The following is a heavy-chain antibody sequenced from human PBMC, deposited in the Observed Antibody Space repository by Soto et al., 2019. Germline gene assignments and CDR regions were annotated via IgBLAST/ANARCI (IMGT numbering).Heavy chain of an antibody. J-gene: IGHJ6*02. CDR1: GDNFKKNV. CDR2: TIPALGKT. Sequence: QVQLMQSGAEIKKPGSSVKVSCKTSGDNFKKNVFTWVRQAPGQGLEWMGGTIPALGKTHYIEKFQGRVTNNGEHATMNVYMEVRDLTSEDTAIYYCARGPFRPSAMDVWGQGTTVTVSS. CDR3: ARGPFRPSAMDV. D-gene: IGHD3-10*01. V-gene: IGHV1-69*01.